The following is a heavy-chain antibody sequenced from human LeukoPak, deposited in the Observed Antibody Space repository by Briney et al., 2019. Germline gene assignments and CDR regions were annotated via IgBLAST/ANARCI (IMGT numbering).Heavy chain of an antibody. CDR1: GFSVRTYG. V-gene: IGHV3-33*01. CDR2: IWNDGSQT. Sequence: GGFLRLSCAPSGFSVRTYGMYWFRQAPGKGLEWVAIIWNDGSQTYYAESVKGRFTISKDDSENTVYLQMNSLRVEDTAVYYCARASGYGRGWPSEYWGQGTQVTVAS. D-gene: IGHD6-19*01. J-gene: IGHJ4*02. CDR3: ARASGYGRGWPSEY.